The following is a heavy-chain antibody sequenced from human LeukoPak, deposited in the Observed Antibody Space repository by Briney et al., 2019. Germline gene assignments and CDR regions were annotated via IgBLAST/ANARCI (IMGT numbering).Heavy chain of an antibody. CDR2: IYYSGNT. CDR1: GGSISSDNY. J-gene: IGHJ1*01. D-gene: IGHD1/OR15-1a*01. V-gene: IGHV4-39*01. Sequence: PSDPLTLTCSVSGGSISSDNYWGWLRQPPGTGLEWIGSIYYSGNTFYNPSLKTRVTISVDTSKNQFSLKLRSVTAADTAVYYCARHEQGLISFNHWGQGTLVTVSS. CDR3: ARHEQGLISFNH.